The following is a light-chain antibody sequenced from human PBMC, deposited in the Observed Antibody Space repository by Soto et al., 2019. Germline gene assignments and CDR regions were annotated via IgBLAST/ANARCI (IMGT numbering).Light chain of an antibody. V-gene: IGKV1-27*01. J-gene: IGKJ5*01. CDR1: QGISNY. Sequence: DIQMTQSPSSLSASVGDRVTITCRASQGISNYLAWYQQKPGKVPKLLIYAASTLQSGVPSRFSGSRSGKDFNLKISSMQNEDFETYYCQQSYRTLNFGQGKRP. CDR3: QQSYRTLN. CDR2: AAS.